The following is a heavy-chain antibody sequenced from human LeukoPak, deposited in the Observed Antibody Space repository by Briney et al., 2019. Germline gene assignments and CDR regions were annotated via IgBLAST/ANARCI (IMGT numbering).Heavy chain of an antibody. J-gene: IGHJ6*03. V-gene: IGHV1-69*06. CDR3: ASRILSPGYMDV. Sequence: ASVKVSCKASGGTFSSYAISWVRQAPGQGLEWMGGIIPIFGTANYAQKFQGRVTITADKSTSTAYMELSSLRSEDTAVYYCASRILSPGYMDVWGKGTTVTVSS. CDR2: IIPIFGTA. CDR1: GGTFSSYA.